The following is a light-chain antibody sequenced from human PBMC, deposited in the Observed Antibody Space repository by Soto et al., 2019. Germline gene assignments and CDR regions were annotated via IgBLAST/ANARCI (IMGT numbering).Light chain of an antibody. CDR2: AAS. CDR1: QSVTSNY. J-gene: IGKJ2*01. Sequence: EIVLTQPPGTLSLSPGQRASLSCRASQSVTSNYLAWYQQKPGQAPRLLIYAASTRATGIPVRFSGSGSGTDFTLTISRLEPEDFAVYSCQQYDSLPPTFGQGTKLEIK. V-gene: IGKV3-20*01. CDR3: QQYDSLPPT.